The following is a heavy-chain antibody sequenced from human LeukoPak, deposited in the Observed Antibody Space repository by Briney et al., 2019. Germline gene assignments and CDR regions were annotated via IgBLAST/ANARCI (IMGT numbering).Heavy chain of an antibody. CDR3: ARERGSYYGSLGDY. CDR1: GYTLTRYA. Sequence: ASVKVSCKASGYTLTRYAMNWVRQAPGQGLQWMGWINTNTGDPTYAQGFTGRFVFSLDTSVSTAYLQISSLKAEDTAVYYCARERGSYYGSLGDYWGQGTLVTVSS. J-gene: IGHJ4*02. CDR2: INTNTGDP. D-gene: IGHD1-26*01. V-gene: IGHV7-4-1*02.